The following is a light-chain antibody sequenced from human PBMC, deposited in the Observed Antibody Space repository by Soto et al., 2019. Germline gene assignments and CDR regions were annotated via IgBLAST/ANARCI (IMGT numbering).Light chain of an antibody. J-gene: IGLJ2*01. CDR1: TGTVTSGHY. CDR3: LLSSSGARGV. V-gene: IGLV7-46*01. CDR2: DTN. Sequence: QAVVTQEPSLTVSPGGTVTLTCGSSTGTVTSGHYPFWFQQKAGQAPRTLIYDTNKRHSWTPARFSGSLLGGKAALTLSTAQPEDEADYYCLLSSSGARGVFGGGTKLTVL.